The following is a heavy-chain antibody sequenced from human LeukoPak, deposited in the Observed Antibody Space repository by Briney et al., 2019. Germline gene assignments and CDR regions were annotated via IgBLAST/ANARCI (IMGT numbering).Heavy chain of an antibody. Sequence: PSETLSLTCTVSGGSISSSSYYWGWIRQPPGKGLEWIGSIYYSGSTYYNPSLKSRVTISVDTSKNQFSLKLSSVTAADTAVYYCARHRTTTVTHDAFDIWGQGTMVTVSS. CDR1: GGSISSSSYY. V-gene: IGHV4-39*01. CDR3: ARHRTTTVTHDAFDI. CDR2: IYYSGST. J-gene: IGHJ3*02. D-gene: IGHD4-17*01.